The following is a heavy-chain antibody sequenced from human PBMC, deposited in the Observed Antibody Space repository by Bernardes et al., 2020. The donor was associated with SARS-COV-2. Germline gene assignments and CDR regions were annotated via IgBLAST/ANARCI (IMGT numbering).Heavy chain of an antibody. V-gene: IGHV3-23*01. J-gene: IGHJ4*02. D-gene: IGHD3-22*01. CDR1: GSTFSSYA. CDR2: ISRSGGTT. CDR3: ATVATYYYDSSGYTHDY. Sequence: GRSLTPSCAASGSTFSSYAMSWVRQAPGKGLEWVSAISRSGGTTSHADSVTGRFTISRDNSKNTLYLQMNSLRAEDTAVYYCATVATYYYDSSGYTHDYWGQGTLVTVSS.